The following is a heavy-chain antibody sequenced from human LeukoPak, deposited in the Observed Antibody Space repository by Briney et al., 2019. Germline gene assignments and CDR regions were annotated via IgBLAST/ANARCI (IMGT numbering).Heavy chain of an antibody. D-gene: IGHD3-10*01. V-gene: IGHV3-48*03. Sequence: GGSLRLSCAASGFTFSSYEMNWVRQAPGKGLEWVSYISSSGSTIYYADSVKGRFTISRDDSKNTVYLQMNSLRAEDTAVYYCARDARLWFGERAAFDIWGQGTMVTVSS. CDR3: ARDARLWFGERAAFDI. CDR1: GFTFSSYE. J-gene: IGHJ3*02. CDR2: ISSSGSTI.